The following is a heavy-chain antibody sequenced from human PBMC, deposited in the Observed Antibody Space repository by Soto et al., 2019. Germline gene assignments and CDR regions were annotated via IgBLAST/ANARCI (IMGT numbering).Heavy chain of an antibody. V-gene: IGHV1-3*01. J-gene: IGHJ4*02. CDR3: ASLRKYCSGGSCYSSPDY. CDR1: GYTFTSYG. CDR2: INAGNGNT. D-gene: IGHD2-15*01. Sequence: ASVKVSCKASGYTFTSYGISWVRQAPGQRLEWMGWINAGNGNTKYSQKFQGRVTITRDTSASTAYMELSSLRSEDTAVYYCASLRKYCSGGSCYSSPDYWGQGTLVTVSS.